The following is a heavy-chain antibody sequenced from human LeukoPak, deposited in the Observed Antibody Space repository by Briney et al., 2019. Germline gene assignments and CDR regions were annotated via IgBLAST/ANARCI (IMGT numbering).Heavy chain of an antibody. CDR3: AKDSKGYCSGGSCYSGSDY. V-gene: IGHV3-23*01. Sequence: PGGSLRLSCAASGFTLSSYAMSWVRQAPGKGLEWVSAISGSGGSTYYADSVKGRFTISRDNSKNTLYLQMNSLRAEDTAVYYCAKDSKGYCSGGSCYSGSDYWGQGTLVTVSS. J-gene: IGHJ4*02. CDR1: GFTLSSYA. CDR2: ISGSGGST. D-gene: IGHD2-15*01.